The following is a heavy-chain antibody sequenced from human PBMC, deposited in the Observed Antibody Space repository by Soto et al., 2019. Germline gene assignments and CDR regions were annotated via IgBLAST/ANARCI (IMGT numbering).Heavy chain of an antibody. V-gene: IGHV3-30*18. Sequence: QPGGSLRLSCAPSGFTFSSYGMHWVRQAPGKGREWVAVISYDGSNKYYADSVKGRFTISRDNSKNTLYLQMSSLRAEDTAVYYCANEDTAMVGLDYWGQGTLATFSS. CDR3: ANEDTAMVGLDY. CDR1: GFTFSSYG. CDR2: ISYDGSNK. J-gene: IGHJ4*02. D-gene: IGHD5-18*01.